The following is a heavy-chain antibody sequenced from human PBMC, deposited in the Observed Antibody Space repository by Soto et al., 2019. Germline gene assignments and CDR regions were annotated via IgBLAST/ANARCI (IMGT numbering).Heavy chain of an antibody. CDR3: ARVGHNYYDSSGLSIWFDP. Sequence: QVQLVQSGAEVKKPGASVKVSCKAPGYTFTSYGISWVRQAPGQGLEWMGWISAYNGNTNYAQKLQGRVTMTTDTTTSTAYMARRSLRSADTAVYYCARVGHNYYDSSGLSIWFDPWGQGTLVTVSS. CDR1: GYTFTSYG. V-gene: IGHV1-18*01. CDR2: ISAYNGNT. J-gene: IGHJ5*02. D-gene: IGHD3-22*01.